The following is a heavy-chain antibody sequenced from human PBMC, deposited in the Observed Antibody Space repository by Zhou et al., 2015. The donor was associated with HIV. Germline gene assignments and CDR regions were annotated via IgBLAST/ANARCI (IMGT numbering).Heavy chain of an antibody. CDR1: GGTFSSYA. V-gene: IGHV1-69*12. D-gene: IGHD3-16*02. J-gene: IGHJ4*02. CDR3: AREGYDYVWGSYRSGYFDY. CDR2: IIPIFGTA. Sequence: QVQLVQSGAEVKKPGSSVKVSCKASGGTFSSYAISWVRQAPGQGLEWMGGIIPIFGTANYAQKFQGRVTITADESTSTAYMELSSLRSEDTAVYSCAREGYDYVWGSYRSGYFDYWGQGTLVTVSS.